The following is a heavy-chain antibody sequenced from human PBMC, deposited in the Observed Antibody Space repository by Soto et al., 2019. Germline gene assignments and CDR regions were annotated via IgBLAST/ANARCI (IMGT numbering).Heavy chain of an antibody. D-gene: IGHD3-22*01. CDR1: GGSISSGGYY. J-gene: IGHJ2*01. Sequence: QVQLQESGPGLVKPSQTLSLTCTVSGGSISSGGYYWSWIRQHPGKGLEWIGYIYYSGSTYYNPSLKSRVTISVDSSKNQFSLKLSSVTAADTAVYYCASMNYYDSSGYYWYFDLWGRGTLVTVSS. V-gene: IGHV4-31*03. CDR3: ASMNYYDSSGYYWYFDL. CDR2: IYYSGST.